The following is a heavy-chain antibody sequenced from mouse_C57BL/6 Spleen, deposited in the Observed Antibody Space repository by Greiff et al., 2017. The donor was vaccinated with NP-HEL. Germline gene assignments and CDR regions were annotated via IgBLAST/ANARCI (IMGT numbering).Heavy chain of an antibody. J-gene: IGHJ1*03. CDR3: ARGDYGKNYWYFDV. V-gene: IGHV1-59*01. CDR2: IDPSDSYT. Sequence: QVQLQQPGAELVRPGTSVKLSCKASGYTFTSYWMHWVKQRPGQGLEWIGVIDPSDSYTNYNQKFKGKATLTVDTSSSTAYMQLSSLTSEDSAVYYCARGDYGKNYWYFDVWGTGTTVTVSS. D-gene: IGHD1-1*01. CDR1: GYTFTSYW.